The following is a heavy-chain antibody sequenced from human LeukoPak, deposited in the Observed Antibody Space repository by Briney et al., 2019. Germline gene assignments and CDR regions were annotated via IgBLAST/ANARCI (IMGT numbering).Heavy chain of an antibody. CDR3: VLEQHIVVVTQPAFDI. J-gene: IGHJ3*02. D-gene: IGHD2-21*02. V-gene: IGHV1-24*01. Sequence: GASVKVSCKVSGYTLTELSMHWVRQAPGKGLEWMGGFDPEDGETIYAQKFQGRVTVTEDTSTDTAYMELSSLRSEDTAVYYCVLEQHIVVVTQPAFDIWGQGTMVTVSS. CDR1: GYTLTELS. CDR2: FDPEDGET.